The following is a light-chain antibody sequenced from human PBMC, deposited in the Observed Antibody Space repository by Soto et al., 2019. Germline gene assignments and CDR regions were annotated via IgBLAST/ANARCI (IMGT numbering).Light chain of an antibody. Sequence: VVVTPSPLSLAGTPGQPASISLWSSSSLVHSDGNTYLSWLHQRPGQSPRRLIYKVSNRDSGVPDRFSGSGSGTDFTLKISRVEAEDVGVYYCVQGTHWPITFGQGTRLEI. CDR1: SSLVHSDGNTY. CDR3: VQGTHWPIT. J-gene: IGKJ5*01. V-gene: IGKV2-30*02. CDR2: KVS.